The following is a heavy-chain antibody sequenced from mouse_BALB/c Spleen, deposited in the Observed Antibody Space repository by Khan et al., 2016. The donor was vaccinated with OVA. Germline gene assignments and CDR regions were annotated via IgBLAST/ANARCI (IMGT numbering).Heavy chain of an antibody. J-gene: IGHJ4*01. CDR3: ARDAGRK. CDR1: GYTFTEYT. Sequence: VQLKQSGPELVRPGASVKISCKTSGYTFTEYTLHWVKQSHGKSLEWIGVINPKNGVTSYNQKFKGKATLTVDKSSSTAYMEFSSLTSEDSAVYYCARDAGRKWGQGTSVTVSS. V-gene: IGHV1-18*01. CDR2: INPKNGVT. D-gene: IGHD3-3*01.